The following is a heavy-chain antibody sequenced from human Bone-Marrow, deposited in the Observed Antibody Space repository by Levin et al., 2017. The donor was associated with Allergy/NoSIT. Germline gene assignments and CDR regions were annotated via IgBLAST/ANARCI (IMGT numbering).Heavy chain of an antibody. CDR3: AGGRGWYPAKSYYFDY. J-gene: IGHJ4*02. CDR1: GGSFSGYY. V-gene: IGHV4-34*01. Sequence: SETLSLTCAVYGGSFSGYYWSWIRQPPGKGLEWIGEINHSGSTNYNPSPKSRVTISVDTSKNQFSLKLSSVTAADTAVYYWAGGRGWYPAKSYYFDYWGQGTLVTVSS. CDR2: INHSGST. D-gene: IGHD6-19*01.